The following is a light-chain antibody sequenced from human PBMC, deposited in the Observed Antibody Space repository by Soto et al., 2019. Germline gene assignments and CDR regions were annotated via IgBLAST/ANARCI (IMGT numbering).Light chain of an antibody. Sequence: QSVLTQPPSAYGTPGQRVTISCSGSSSNIGSNYVYWYQQLPGTAPKLHIYRNNQRPSGVPDRFSGSKSGTSACLAISGLRSEDEADYYCAAWDVSLSGPVFGGGTKLTVL. J-gene: IGLJ2*01. CDR3: AAWDVSLSGPV. CDR1: SSNIGSNY. V-gene: IGLV1-47*01. CDR2: RNN.